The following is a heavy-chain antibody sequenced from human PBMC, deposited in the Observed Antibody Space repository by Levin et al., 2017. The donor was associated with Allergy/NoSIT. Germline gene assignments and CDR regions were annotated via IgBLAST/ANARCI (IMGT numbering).Heavy chain of an antibody. V-gene: IGHV1-18*01. CDR2: ISAYNGNT. CDR3: AAARLWFGELLSPLFDY. CDR1: GYTFTSYG. D-gene: IGHD3-10*01. J-gene: IGHJ4*02. Sequence: ASVKVSCKASGYTFTSYGISWVRQAPGQGLEWMGWISAYNGNTNYAQKLQGRVTMTTDTSTSTAYMELRSLRSDDTAVYYCAAARLWFGELLSPLFDYWGQGTLVTVSS.